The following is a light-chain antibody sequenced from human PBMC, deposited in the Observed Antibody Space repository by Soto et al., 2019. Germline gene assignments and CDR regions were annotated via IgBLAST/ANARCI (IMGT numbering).Light chain of an antibody. CDR3: QTWGTGTNWV. CDR2: LNSDGSH. V-gene: IGLV4-69*01. CDR1: SGHSSYA. Sequence: QSVLTQSPSASASLGASVKLTCTLSSGHSSYAIAWHQQQPEKGPRYLMKLNSDGSHSKGDGIPDRFSGSSSGAERYLTISSLQSEDEADYYCQTWGTGTNWVFGGGTMLTVL. J-gene: IGLJ3*02.